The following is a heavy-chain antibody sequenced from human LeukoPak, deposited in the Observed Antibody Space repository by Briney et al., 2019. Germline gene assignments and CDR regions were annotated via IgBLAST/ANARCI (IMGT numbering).Heavy chain of an antibody. CDR2: VYYSGST. CDR1: VGSISGSSYY. V-gene: IGHV4-39*01. D-gene: IGHD2-15*01. J-gene: IGHJ3*02. CDR3: ARRATWWQDSGIDFVI. Sequence: SETLSLTCTVSVGSISGSSYYWGWIRQPPGKGLEWMGFVYYSGSTSYNPSLKNRVTISVDTSKVQFSLKLTSVTADGSALYYCARRATWWQDSGIDFVILGQGRIVTVSS.